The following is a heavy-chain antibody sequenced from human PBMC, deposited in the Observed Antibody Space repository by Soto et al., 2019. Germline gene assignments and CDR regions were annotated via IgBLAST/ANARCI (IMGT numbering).Heavy chain of an antibody. CDR1: GGSISSTSYY. J-gene: IGHJ4*02. Sequence: PSETLSLTCTVSGGSISSTSYYWGWIRQPPGKGPEWIGSISYGGSTYRNPSLRSRVTISVDTSKSQFSLDLTSVTAADTAVYYCARHRRETGTYAQPLDYWGQGTLVTVSS. D-gene: IGHD1-1*01. CDR3: ARHRRETGTYAQPLDY. CDR2: ISYGGST. V-gene: IGHV4-39*01.